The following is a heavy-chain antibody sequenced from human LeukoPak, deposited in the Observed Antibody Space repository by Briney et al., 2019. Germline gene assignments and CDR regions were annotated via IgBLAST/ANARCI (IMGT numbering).Heavy chain of an antibody. Sequence: PGGSLRLSCAASGFSFSTSWMDWVRQAPGKGLEWVANINQDGSYKYYVDSVKGRFTISRDNAKNSVFLQMNSLGVEDTAVYFCSESLNSWGRGTLVTVSS. CDR3: SESLNS. CDR2: INQDGSYK. CDR1: GFSFSTSW. D-gene: IGHD1-26*01. J-gene: IGHJ4*02. V-gene: IGHV3-7*01.